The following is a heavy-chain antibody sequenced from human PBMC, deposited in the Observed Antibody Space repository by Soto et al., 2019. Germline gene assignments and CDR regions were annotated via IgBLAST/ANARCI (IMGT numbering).Heavy chain of an antibody. CDR2: IHYSGTT. D-gene: IGHD6-13*01. CDR1: GGSMRNYF. J-gene: IGHJ4*02. V-gene: IGHV4-59*01. CDR3: AAGEASSRNLAPYYLDF. Sequence: SETLSLTCTVSGGSMRNYFWTWIRQPPGKGLEWIGYIHYSGTTSFFPSYNPSLRSRVTIPEDTSKNQFSLKLLSVTTADTAVYFCAAGEASSRNLAPYYLDFGGQGTRVTVSA.